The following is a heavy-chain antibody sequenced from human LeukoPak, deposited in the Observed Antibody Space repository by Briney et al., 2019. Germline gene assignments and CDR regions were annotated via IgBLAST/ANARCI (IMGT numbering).Heavy chain of an antibody. CDR1: GFTFSSYA. D-gene: IGHD2-2*01. CDR3: ASGAAVPADYYYYGMDV. CDR2: ISYDGSNK. Sequence: GGSLRLSCAASGFTFSSYAMHWVRQAPGKGLEWVAVISYDGSNKYYADSVKGRFTISRDNSKNTLYLQMNSLRAEDTAVYYCASGAAVPADYYYYGMDVWGQGTTVTVSS. V-gene: IGHV3-30-3*01. J-gene: IGHJ6*02.